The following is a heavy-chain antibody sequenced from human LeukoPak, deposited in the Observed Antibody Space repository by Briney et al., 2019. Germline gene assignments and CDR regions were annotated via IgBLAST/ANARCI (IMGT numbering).Heavy chain of an antibody. D-gene: IGHD6-19*01. V-gene: IGHV1-2*02. J-gene: IGHJ4*02. CDR1: GYTFTSHD. CDR3: ARDLIAVAGTEFDY. CDR2: INPNSGGT. Sequence: ASVKVSCKASGYTFTSHDMHWVRQAPGQGLEWMGWINPNSGGTNYAQKFQGRVTMTRDTSISTAYMELSRLRSDDTAVYYCARDLIAVAGTEFDYWGQGTLVTVSS.